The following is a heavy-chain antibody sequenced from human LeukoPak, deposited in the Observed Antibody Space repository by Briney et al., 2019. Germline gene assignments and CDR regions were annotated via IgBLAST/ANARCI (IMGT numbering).Heavy chain of an antibody. J-gene: IGHJ4*02. CDR3: ARDQYYASDY. D-gene: IGHD2/OR15-2a*01. CDR2: IWYDGSNK. V-gene: IGHV3-33*01. CDR1: GFTFRSYG. Sequence: PGRSLRLSCAASGFTFRSYGMPWVRQAPGKGLEWVAVIWYDGSNKYYADSVKGRFTISRDNAKNSLYLQMDSLRGDDTAVYFCARDQYYASDYWGQGTLVTVSS.